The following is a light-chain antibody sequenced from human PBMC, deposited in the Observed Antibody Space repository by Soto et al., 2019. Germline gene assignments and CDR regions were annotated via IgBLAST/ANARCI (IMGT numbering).Light chain of an antibody. Sequence: DIQMTQSPSSLSASIGDRVTITCRASQDIRSDLGWYQQKPGKAPKRLIYAASRSQSGVPSRFSGSGSGTEFTLSISSLQPEDFATYYCLQHNDYTPTFGGGTKVDIK. V-gene: IGKV1-17*01. CDR1: QDIRSD. CDR3: LQHNDYTPT. J-gene: IGKJ4*01. CDR2: AAS.